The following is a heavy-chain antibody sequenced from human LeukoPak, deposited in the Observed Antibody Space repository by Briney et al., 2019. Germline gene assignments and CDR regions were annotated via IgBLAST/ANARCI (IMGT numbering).Heavy chain of an antibody. J-gene: IGHJ4*02. D-gene: IGHD3-10*01. Sequence: SETLSLTCTVSGGSISSSSYYWGWIRQPPGKGLEWIGSIYYSGSTYYNPSLKSRVTISVDTSKNQFSLKLSSVTAADTAVYYCARLARQYYGSGGPIFDYWGQGTLVTVSS. CDR1: GGSISSSSYY. V-gene: IGHV4-39*01. CDR2: IYYSGST. CDR3: ARLARQYYGSGGPIFDY.